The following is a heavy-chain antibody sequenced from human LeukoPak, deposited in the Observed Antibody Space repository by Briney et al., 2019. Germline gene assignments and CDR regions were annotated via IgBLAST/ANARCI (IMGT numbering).Heavy chain of an antibody. CDR3: ARDLRYCSSTSCYERSPFDY. CDR1: GFTFSSYS. Sequence: PGGSLRLSCAASGFTFSSYSMNWVRQAPGKGLEWVSSISSSSSYIYYADSVKGRFTISRDNAKNSLYLQMNSLRAEDTAVYYCARDLRYCSSTSCYERSPFDYWGQGTLVTVSS. CDR2: ISSSSSYI. J-gene: IGHJ4*02. D-gene: IGHD2-2*01. V-gene: IGHV3-21*01.